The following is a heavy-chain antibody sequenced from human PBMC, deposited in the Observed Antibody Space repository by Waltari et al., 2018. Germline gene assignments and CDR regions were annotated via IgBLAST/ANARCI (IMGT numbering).Heavy chain of an antibody. V-gene: IGHV4-39*07. CDR1: VGSISTSSYS. Sequence: QLQLQESGPGLVKPSETLSPTCTVSVGSISTSSYSWGWFRHPPGKGWEWIVSIDYRGSTYYHPSLKSRVTISVDTSKNQFSLKLSSVTAADTAVYYCARDPDSSSRTYWYFDLWGRGTLVTVSS. CDR2: IDYRGST. CDR3: ARDPDSSSRTYWYFDL. J-gene: IGHJ2*01. D-gene: IGHD6-13*01.